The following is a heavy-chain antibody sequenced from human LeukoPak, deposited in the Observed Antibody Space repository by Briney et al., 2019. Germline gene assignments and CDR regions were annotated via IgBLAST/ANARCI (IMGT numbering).Heavy chain of an antibody. J-gene: IGHJ6*03. CDR3: AREYADTRQQLVSKTGYYYYMDV. V-gene: IGHV1-2*02. Sequence: GASVKVSCKASGYTFTDYYMHWVRQAPGQGLEWMGWINPNSGGTNYAQKFQGRVTMTRDTSISTAYMELSRLRSDDTAVYYCAREYADTRQQLVSKTGYYYYMDVWGKGTTVTVSS. CDR1: GYTFTDYY. D-gene: IGHD6-13*01. CDR2: INPNSGGT.